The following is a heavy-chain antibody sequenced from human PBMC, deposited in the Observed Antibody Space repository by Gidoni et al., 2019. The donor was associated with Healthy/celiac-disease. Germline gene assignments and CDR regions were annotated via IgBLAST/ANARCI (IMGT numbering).Heavy chain of an antibody. D-gene: IGHD6-13*01. J-gene: IGHJ4*02. CDR3: ATGIAAAGTSFDY. CDR2: IYYSGST. V-gene: IGHV4-59*01. CDR1: GGSISSYY. Sequence: QVQLQESGPGLVKPSETLSLPCTVSGGSISSYYWSWIRQPPGKGLEWIGYIYYSGSTNYNPSLKSRVTISVDTSKNQFSLKLSSVTAADTAVYYCATGIAAAGTSFDYWGQGTLVTVSS.